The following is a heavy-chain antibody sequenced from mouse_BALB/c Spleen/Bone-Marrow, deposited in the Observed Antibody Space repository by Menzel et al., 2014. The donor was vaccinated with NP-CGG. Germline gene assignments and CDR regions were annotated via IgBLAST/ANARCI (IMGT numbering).Heavy chain of an antibody. CDR3: ARDKGRVFFDY. Sequence: DVHLVESGGGLVQPGGSLRLSCATSGFTFTDYYMNWVRQPPGKALEWLGFIRNKANGYTTEYSASVKSRFTISRDNSQNILYLQMNTLRADDSATYYCARDKGRVFFDYWGQGTTLTVSS. CDR1: GFTFTDYY. CDR2: IRNKANGYTT. V-gene: IGHV7-3*02. J-gene: IGHJ2*01.